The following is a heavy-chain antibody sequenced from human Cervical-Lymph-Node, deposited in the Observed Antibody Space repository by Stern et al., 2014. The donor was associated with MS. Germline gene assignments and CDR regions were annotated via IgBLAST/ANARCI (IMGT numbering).Heavy chain of an antibody. D-gene: IGHD2-21*01. V-gene: IGHV1-46*01. J-gene: IGHJ3*02. Sequence: VPLVESGAEVKKPGASVKVSCKASGYTFTSYYMHWVRQAPGQGLEWMGIITPSGGSTSYAQKFQGRVTMTRDTSTSTVYMELSSLRSEDTAVYYCARSLPIGRDAFDIWGQGTMVTVSS. CDR2: ITPSGGST. CDR3: ARSLPIGRDAFDI. CDR1: GYTFTSYY.